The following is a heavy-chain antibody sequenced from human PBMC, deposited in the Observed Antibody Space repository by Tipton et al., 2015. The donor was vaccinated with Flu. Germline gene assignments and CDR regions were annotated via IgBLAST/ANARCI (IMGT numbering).Heavy chain of an antibody. J-gene: IGHJ4*02. D-gene: IGHD3-22*01. V-gene: IGHV4-39*07. CDR3: ARDTYYYDSSGEGGVDY. CDR1: GGSISSSSYY. CDR2: IYYSGST. Sequence: TLSLTCTVSGGSISSSSYYWGWIRQPPGKGLEWIGSIYYSGSTYYNPSLKSRVTISVDTSKNQFSLKLSSVTAADTAVYYCARDTYYYDSSGEGGVDYWGQGTLVTVSS.